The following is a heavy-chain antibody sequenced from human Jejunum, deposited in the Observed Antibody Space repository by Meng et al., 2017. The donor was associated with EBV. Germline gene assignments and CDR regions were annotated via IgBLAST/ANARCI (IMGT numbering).Heavy chain of an antibody. J-gene: IGHJ4*02. V-gene: IGHV3-74*01. CDR2: INTDGSIT. CDR3: AKDLSWNQADY. D-gene: IGHD1-14*01. CDR1: GFTFSSYW. Sequence: EVQLLESGGGLVQPGGSLTLSCAASGFTFSSYWMHWFRQAPGKGLVWVSRINTDGSITNCADSVKGRFTISRDNARNTLYLQMNSLRAEDTAMYYCAKDLSWNQADYWGQGILVTVSS.